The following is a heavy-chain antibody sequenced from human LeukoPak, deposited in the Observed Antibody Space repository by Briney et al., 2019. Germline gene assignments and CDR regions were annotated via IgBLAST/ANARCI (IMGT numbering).Heavy chain of an antibody. D-gene: IGHD3-10*01. CDR3: ARGAGVFDY. Sequence: GGSLRLSCVDSGFTFSSYWMSWVRQAPGKGPEWVANIKQDGREKYYVDSVKGRFTISRDNAKKSLCLQMNGLRVEDTAVYFCARGAGVFDYWGQGTLVTVSS. CDR2: IKQDGREK. CDR1: GFTFSSYW. V-gene: IGHV3-7*01. J-gene: IGHJ4*02.